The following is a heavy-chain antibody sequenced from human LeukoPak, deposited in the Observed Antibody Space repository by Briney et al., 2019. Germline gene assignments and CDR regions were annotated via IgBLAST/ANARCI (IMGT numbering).Heavy chain of an antibody. CDR2: IYYSGSA. Sequence: SETLSLTCAVYGGSFSGYYWGWIRQPPGKGLEWIGNIYYSGSAYYNPSLKSRVTISVETSKNQFSLKLTSVTAADTAVYYCARVVYSSFYYYYYMDVWDKGTTVTVSS. CDR3: ARVVYSSFYYYYYMDV. D-gene: IGHD4-11*01. J-gene: IGHJ6*03. CDR1: GGSFSGYY. V-gene: IGHV4-34*01.